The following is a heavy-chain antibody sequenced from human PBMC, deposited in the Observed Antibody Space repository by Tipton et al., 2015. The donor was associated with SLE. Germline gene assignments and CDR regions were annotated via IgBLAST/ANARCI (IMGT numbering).Heavy chain of an antibody. CDR1: GYSISRGYF. CDR2: IYHSGST. D-gene: IGHD4-11*01. V-gene: IGHV4-38-2*02. Sequence: TLSLTCTVSGYSISRGYFWAWIRQSPGKGLEWVANIYHSGSTYYNPSLKSRVTISVDTTKNQFSLKLTSVTAADTAVYYCAKAGSSNYFEVRTWFDPWGQGTLATVSS. CDR3: AKAGSSNYFEVRTWFDP. J-gene: IGHJ5*02.